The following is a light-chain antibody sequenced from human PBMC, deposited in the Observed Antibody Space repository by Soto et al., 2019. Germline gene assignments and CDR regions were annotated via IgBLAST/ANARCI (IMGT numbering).Light chain of an antibody. V-gene: IGKV1-6*01. CDR2: GAS. Sequence: APQMTQSPSSPSASIGDRVTITCRASQGIGNDLGWYQQKPGKAPKLLIYGASRLQSGVPSRFSGSASGTDFTLTISSLQPEDFATYYCLQDNNYPLTFGGGTKVEIK. CDR3: LQDNNYPLT. J-gene: IGKJ4*01. CDR1: QGIGND.